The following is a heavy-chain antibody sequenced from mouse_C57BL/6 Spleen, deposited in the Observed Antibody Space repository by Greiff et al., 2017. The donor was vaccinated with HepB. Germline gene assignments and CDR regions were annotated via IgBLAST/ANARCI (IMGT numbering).Heavy chain of an antibody. J-gene: IGHJ3*01. CDR1: GFTFSSYA. CDR3: TREGSLGFAY. CDR2: ISSGGDYI. Sequence: EVQLMESGEGLVKPGGSLKLSCAASGFTFSSYAMSWVRQTPEKRLEWVAYISSGGDYIYYADTVKGRFTISRDNARNTLYLQMSSLKSEDTAMYYCTREGSLGFAYWGQGTLVTVSA. V-gene: IGHV5-9-1*02. D-gene: IGHD6-2*01.